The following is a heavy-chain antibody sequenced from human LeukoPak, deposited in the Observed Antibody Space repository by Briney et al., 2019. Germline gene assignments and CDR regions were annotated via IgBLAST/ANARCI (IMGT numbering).Heavy chain of an antibody. CDR1: GYSITELS. CDR2: FDPGSGEI. Sequence: GASVKVSCKVSGYSITELSTPWVRQAPGEGLEWMGGFDPGSGEIIYEQKFQDRVTMTEDTSTDTAYMELSSLRSEDTALYYCATGTHYDLLPFWGQGTLVTVSS. V-gene: IGHV1-24*01. CDR3: ATGTHYDLLPF. J-gene: IGHJ4*02. D-gene: IGHD3-9*01.